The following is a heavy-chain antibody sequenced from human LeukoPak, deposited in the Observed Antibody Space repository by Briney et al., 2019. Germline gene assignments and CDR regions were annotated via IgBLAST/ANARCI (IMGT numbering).Heavy chain of an antibody. D-gene: IGHD2-2*01. CDR2: ISSSSGYI. V-gene: IGHV3-21*01. Sequence: GGSLRLSCAASGFTFSSYSMNWVRQAPGKGLEWVSSISSSSGYIYYADSVKGRFTISRDNAKNSLYLQMNSLRAEDTAVYYCARDRAKYQLLSAGYFDYWGQGTLVTVSS. CDR1: GFTFSSYS. J-gene: IGHJ4*02. CDR3: ARDRAKYQLLSAGYFDY.